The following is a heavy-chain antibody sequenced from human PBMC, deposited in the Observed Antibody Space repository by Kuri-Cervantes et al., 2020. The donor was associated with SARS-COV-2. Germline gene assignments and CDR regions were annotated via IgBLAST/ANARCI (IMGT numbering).Heavy chain of an antibody. Sequence: GESLKISCAASGFTFDDYTMHWVRQAPGKGLEWMGGFDPEDGETIYAQKFQGRVTMTEDTSTDTAYMELSSLRSEDTAVYYCASSIVVVPAAIRSLDYWGQGTLVTVSS. V-gene: IGHV1-24*01. J-gene: IGHJ4*02. CDR3: ASSIVVVPAAIRSLDY. CDR1: GFTFDDYT. D-gene: IGHD2-2*02. CDR2: FDPEDGET.